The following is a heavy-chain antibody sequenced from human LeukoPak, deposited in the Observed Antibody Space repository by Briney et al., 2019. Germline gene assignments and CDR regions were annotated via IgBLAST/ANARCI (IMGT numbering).Heavy chain of an antibody. V-gene: IGHV3-30*04. CDR1: GFTFSSYA. D-gene: IGHD4-17*01. J-gene: IGHJ4*02. Sequence: PGGSLRLSCAASGFTFSSYAMHWVRQAPGKGLEWVAVISYDGSNKYYADSVKGRLTISRDNSKNTLYLQMNSLRAEDTAVYYCARSISVTTSPDYWGQGTLVTVSS. CDR3: ARSISVTTSPDY. CDR2: ISYDGSNK.